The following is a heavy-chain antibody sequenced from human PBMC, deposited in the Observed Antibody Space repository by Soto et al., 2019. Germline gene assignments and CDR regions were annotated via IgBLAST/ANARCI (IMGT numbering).Heavy chain of an antibody. CDR2: IIPMFGTA. CDR3: AREIDGYDGMDV. V-gene: IGHV1-69*12. Sequence: QVQLVQSGAEVKKPGSSVKVSCKASGGTFSTDSISWVRQAPGQGLEWMGGIIPMFGTANNAQKFQGRVTITADESTSTAYMELSSLRSEDTAVYFCAREIDGYDGMDVWGQGTTVTVAS. J-gene: IGHJ6*02. CDR1: GGTFSTDS.